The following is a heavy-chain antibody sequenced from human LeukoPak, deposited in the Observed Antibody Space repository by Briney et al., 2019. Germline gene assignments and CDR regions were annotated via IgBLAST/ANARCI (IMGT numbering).Heavy chain of an antibody. V-gene: IGHV4-39*07. Sequence: PSETLSLTCTVSSDSISSSSYYWGWIRQPPGKGLEWIGTIYYSGSTYYNPSLKSRVTISVDTSKNQFSLRLTSVTAADTAVYYCARRYNWNEGVAFDIWGQGTTVTVSS. D-gene: IGHD1-20*01. CDR3: ARRYNWNEGVAFDI. CDR2: IYYSGST. J-gene: IGHJ3*02. CDR1: SDSISSSSYY.